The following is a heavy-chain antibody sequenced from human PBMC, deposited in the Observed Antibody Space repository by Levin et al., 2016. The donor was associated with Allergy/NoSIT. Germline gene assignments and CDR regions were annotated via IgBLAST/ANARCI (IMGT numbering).Heavy chain of an antibody. CDR3: ATIFCRGGRWSLCDAFDI. Sequence: GESLKISCVASGFTFTSYGFHWVRQAPGKGLEWVSVISYDGNTKYCDSVKGRLTISRDNSKNTISLQMNSLRAEDTAVYYCATIFCRGGRWSLCDAFDIWGRGTKVTVSS. CDR1: GFTFTSYG. D-gene: IGHD2-15*01. V-gene: IGHV3-33*08. CDR2: ISYDGNTK. J-gene: IGHJ3*02.